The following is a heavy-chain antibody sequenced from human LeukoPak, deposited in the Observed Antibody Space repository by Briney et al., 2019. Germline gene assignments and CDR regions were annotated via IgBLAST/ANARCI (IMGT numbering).Heavy chain of an antibody. CDR2: IIPIFGTA. CDR3: ARSYAPATVTYYYMDV. V-gene: IGHV1-69*13. J-gene: IGHJ6*03. D-gene: IGHD4-11*01. CDR1: GGTFSSYA. Sequence: SVKVSCKASGGTFSSYAISWVRQAPGQGLEWMGGIIPIFGTANYAQKFQGRVTITADESTSTAYMELSSLRSEDTAVYYCARSYAPATVTYYYMDVWGKGTTVTVSS.